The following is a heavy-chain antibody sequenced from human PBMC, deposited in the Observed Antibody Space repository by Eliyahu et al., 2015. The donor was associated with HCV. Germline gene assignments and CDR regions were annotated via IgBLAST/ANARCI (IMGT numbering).Heavy chain of an antibody. CDR3: ASGGGGIAVTGTGGWFDP. CDR2: IHYSXST. J-gene: IGHJ5*02. Sequence: QVQLQESGPGLVKPSETXSXTCTVSGGSITTXXWSWIRXPPGKGLEWIGYIHYSXSTNYNPSLKSRVTISLDTSKNQFSLNLTSVTAADTAMYYCASGGGGIAVTGTGGWFDPWGQGTLVTVSS. V-gene: IGHV4-59*01. CDR1: GGSITTXX. D-gene: IGHD6-19*01.